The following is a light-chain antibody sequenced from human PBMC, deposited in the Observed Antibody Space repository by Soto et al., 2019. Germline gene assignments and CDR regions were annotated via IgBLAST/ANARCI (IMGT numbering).Light chain of an antibody. CDR3: QQYGWSPYT. CDR1: QSVSSNY. CDR2: GAS. Sequence: EIVLTQSPGTLSLSPGERATLSCRASQSVSSNYLAWYQQKPGQSPRLLIYGASSRATGIPDRLSGSGSGTDFTLTISRLEPEDFAVYYCQQYGWSPYTFGQGTKLEIK. V-gene: IGKV3-20*01. J-gene: IGKJ2*01.